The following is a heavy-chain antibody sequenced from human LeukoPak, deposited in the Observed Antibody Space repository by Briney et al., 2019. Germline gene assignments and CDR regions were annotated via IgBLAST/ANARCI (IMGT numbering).Heavy chain of an antibody. Sequence: GGSLRLSCAASGFVLNTYAMNWVRQVPGRGLETVSTLSGSGKNTFYTDSVKGRFTIYRDSSKNTVYLQMNSLRAEDTAVYYCVRGVGGDSRFDPWGQGTLVTVSS. J-gene: IGHJ5*02. D-gene: IGHD1-26*01. V-gene: IGHV3-23*01. CDR2: LSGSGKNT. CDR3: VRGVGGDSRFDP. CDR1: GFVLNTYA.